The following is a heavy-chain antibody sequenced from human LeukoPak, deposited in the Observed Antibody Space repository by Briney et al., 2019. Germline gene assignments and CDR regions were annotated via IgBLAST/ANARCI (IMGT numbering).Heavy chain of an antibody. D-gene: IGHD3-3*01. CDR1: GYTFTSYG. V-gene: IGHV1-18*01. J-gene: IGHJ6*03. Sequence: GASVKVSCKASGYTFTSYGISWVRQAPGQGLEWMGWISAYNGNTNYARKLQGRVTMTTDTSTSTAYMELRSLRSDDTAVCYCARETGYDFWSGYWSPNYYYYMDVWGKGTRSPPP. CDR3: ARETGYDFWSGYWSPNYYYYMDV. CDR2: ISAYNGNT.